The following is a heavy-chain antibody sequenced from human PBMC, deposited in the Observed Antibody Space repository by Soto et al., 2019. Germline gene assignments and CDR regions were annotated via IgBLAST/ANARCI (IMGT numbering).Heavy chain of an antibody. CDR3: ARGDGTGLHSSGWSPRF. Sequence: AGGSLRLSCAASGFTFSISTMNWVRQAPGKRLEWVSSISSGTTYSYYADSAKGRFSISRDNAKSSLYLQMNSLRVDDTAVYYCARGDGTGLHSSGWSPRFWGQGTLVTVSS. CDR2: ISSGTTYS. J-gene: IGHJ4*02. V-gene: IGHV3-21*06. D-gene: IGHD6-13*01. CDR1: GFTFSIST.